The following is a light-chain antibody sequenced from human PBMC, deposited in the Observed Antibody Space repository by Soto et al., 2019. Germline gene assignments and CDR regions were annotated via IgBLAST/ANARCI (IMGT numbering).Light chain of an antibody. J-gene: IGLJ3*02. Sequence: QSVLTQPPSASGSPGQSVTICCTGTSSDVGAYNSVSWYQQHPGKAPRLMIYEVNKRPSGVPDRFSGSKSGNMASLTVSGLQAEDEADYYCNSHGGSNNFWVFGGGTKVTVL. V-gene: IGLV2-8*01. CDR2: EVN. CDR3: NSHGGSNNFWV. CDR1: SSDVGAYNS.